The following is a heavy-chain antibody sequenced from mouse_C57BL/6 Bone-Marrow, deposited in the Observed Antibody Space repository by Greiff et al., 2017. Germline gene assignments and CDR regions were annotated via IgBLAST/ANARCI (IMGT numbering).Heavy chain of an antibody. J-gene: IGHJ4*01. CDR1: GYTFTSYW. CDR2: IDPSDSYT. Sequence: QVQLQQPGAELVMPGASVKLSCKASGYTFTSYWMHWVKQRPGQGLEWIGEIDPSDSYTNYNQKFKGKSTLTVDKSSSTASLQLSSLTSEYSAVYYCARSYITTVVAYYYAMDYRGQGTSVTVSS. CDR3: ARSYITTVVAYYYAMDY. V-gene: IGHV1-69*01. D-gene: IGHD1-1*01.